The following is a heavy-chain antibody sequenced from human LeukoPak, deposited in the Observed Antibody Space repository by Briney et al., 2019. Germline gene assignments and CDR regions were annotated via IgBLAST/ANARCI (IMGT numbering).Heavy chain of an antibody. CDR1: GGSISSSSYY. CDR2: IYYSGST. D-gene: IGHD3-3*01. J-gene: IGHJ5*02. V-gene: IGHV4-39*01. Sequence: PSETLSLTCTVSGGSISSSSYYWGWIRRPPGKGLEWIGTIYYSGSTYYNPSLKSRVTISVDTSKNQFSLKLSSVTAADTAVYHCARGKLRFLTLGGNIWFDPWGQGTLVTVSS. CDR3: ARGKLRFLTLGGNIWFDP.